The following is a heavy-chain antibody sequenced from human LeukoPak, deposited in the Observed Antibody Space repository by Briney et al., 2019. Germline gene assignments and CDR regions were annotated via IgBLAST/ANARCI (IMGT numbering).Heavy chain of an antibody. D-gene: IGHD1-7*01. CDR2: IKQDGSEK. V-gene: IGHV3-7*01. J-gene: IGHJ3*02. CDR1: GFTFSSYW. CDR3: AYLNSDAFDI. Sequence: GGSMRLSCAASGFTFSSYWMSWVRQAPGKGLEWVANIKQDGSEKNYVDSVKGRFSISRDNAKNALYLQMNSVRGEDTAVYYRAYLNSDAFDIWGQGTVVTVSS.